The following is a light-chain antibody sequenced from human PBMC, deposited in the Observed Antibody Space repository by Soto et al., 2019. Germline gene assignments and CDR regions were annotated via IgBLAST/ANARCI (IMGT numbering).Light chain of an antibody. CDR2: GAS. CDR1: QSVTGNY. V-gene: IGKV3-20*01. J-gene: IGKJ1*01. CDR3: QQYSSSRT. Sequence: EVVLTQSPGTLALSPGERATLSCGASQSVTGNYLAWYQQKPGQAPRLLIFGASTRATGIPDRFSGSGSGTDFTLTISRLGPEDFAVYYCQQYSSSRTFGQGTKVDIK.